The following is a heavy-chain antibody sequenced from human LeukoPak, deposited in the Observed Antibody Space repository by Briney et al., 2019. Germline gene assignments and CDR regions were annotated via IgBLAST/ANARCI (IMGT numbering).Heavy chain of an antibody. Sequence: GGSLRLSCAASGFTFSSYGMHWVRQAPGKGLEWVALIWYDGSNKYYADSVKGRFTISRDNSKNTPYLQMNSLRAEDTAVYYCARELGSSGYYPFDYWGQGTLVTVSS. D-gene: IGHD3-22*01. CDR1: GFTFSSYG. CDR2: IWYDGSNK. V-gene: IGHV3-33*01. J-gene: IGHJ4*02. CDR3: ARELGSSGYYPFDY.